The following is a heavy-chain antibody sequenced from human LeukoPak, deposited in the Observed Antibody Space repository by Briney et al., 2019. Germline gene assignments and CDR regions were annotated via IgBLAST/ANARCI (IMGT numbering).Heavy chain of an antibody. Sequence: SETLSLTCTVSGGSISSGSYYWSWIRQPARKGLEWLGRIYTSGSTNYNPSLKSRVTISVDTSKNQFSLKLSSVTAADTAVYYCARDSGYDSDAFDIWGQGTMVTVSS. D-gene: IGHD5-12*01. J-gene: IGHJ3*02. V-gene: IGHV4-61*02. CDR3: ARDSGYDSDAFDI. CDR2: IYTSGST. CDR1: GGSISSGSYY.